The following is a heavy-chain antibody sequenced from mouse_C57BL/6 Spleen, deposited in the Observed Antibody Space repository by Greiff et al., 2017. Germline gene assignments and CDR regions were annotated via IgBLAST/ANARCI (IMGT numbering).Heavy chain of an antibody. CDR3: ARSRGIYYDYDVDY. CDR1: GFSLTSYG. J-gene: IGHJ2*01. CDR2: IWSGGST. D-gene: IGHD2-4*01. Sequence: QVQLQQSGPGLVQPSQSLSITCTVSGFSLTSYGVHWVRQSPGKGLEWLGVIWSGGSTDYNAAFISRLSISKDNSKSQVFFKMNSLQADDTAIYYCARSRGIYYDYDVDYWGQGTTLTVSS. V-gene: IGHV2-2*01.